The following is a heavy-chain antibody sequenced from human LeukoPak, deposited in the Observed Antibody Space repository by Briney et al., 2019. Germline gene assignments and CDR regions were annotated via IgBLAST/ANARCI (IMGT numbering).Heavy chain of an antibody. J-gene: IGHJ4*02. V-gene: IGHV3-23*01. CDR1: GFIFSTYD. D-gene: IGHD1-26*01. CDR2: ISRSGSAS. Sequence: PGGSLRLSCAASGFIFSTYDMSWVRQSPGKGLEWVSGISRSGSASYYTDSVKGRFTISRDNSRNTLFLEMNNLRAEDTAIYYCVIGPRQTRGLNTYWGQGTLVTVSS. CDR3: VIGPRQTRGLNTY.